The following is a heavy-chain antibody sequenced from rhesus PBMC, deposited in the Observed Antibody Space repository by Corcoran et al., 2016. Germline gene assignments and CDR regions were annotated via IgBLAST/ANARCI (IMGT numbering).Heavy chain of an antibody. CDR3: ANAYY. V-gene: IGHV4-127*01. CDR2: ISGSSRST. CDR1: GYSIRSGYG. Sequence: QVQLQESGPGLVKPSETLSLTCAVSGYSIRSGYGWGWIRQPPGKGREWMGYISGSSRSTPSNPSLKSRFTISPDTSKNQFSLKLSSVTAADTAVYYCANAYYWGQGVLVTVSS. J-gene: IGHJ4*01.